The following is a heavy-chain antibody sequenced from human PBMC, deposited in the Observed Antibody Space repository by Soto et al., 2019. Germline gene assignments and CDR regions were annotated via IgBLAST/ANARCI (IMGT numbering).Heavy chain of an antibody. CDR3: GKASSHYGSGSYYTNDY. CDR1: GFTFNSYG. CDR2: IWYDGSNK. J-gene: IGHJ4*02. Sequence: GGSLRLSCAASGFTFNSYGIHWVRQAPGKGLEWVAVIWYDGSNKYYADYVKGRFTISRDNSKNTVYLQMNSLRVEDSAVYYCGKASSHYGSGSYYTNDYWGQGTLVTVSS. D-gene: IGHD3-10*01. V-gene: IGHV3-30*02.